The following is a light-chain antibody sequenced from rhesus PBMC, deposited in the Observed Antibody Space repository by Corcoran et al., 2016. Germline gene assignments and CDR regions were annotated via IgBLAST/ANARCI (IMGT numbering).Light chain of an antibody. V-gene: IGKV1-25*01. J-gene: IGKJ4*01. CDR1: QAINNY. CDR2: AAS. Sequence: DIQMTQSPSSLSASVGDRVTITCRASQAINNYLAWYQQKPGKSPKLLIFAASTLHNGVPSRFSGSGSGTDFTLTISSLQPEDFASYYCQQHKSYPLTFGGGTKVDLK. CDR3: QQHKSYPLT.